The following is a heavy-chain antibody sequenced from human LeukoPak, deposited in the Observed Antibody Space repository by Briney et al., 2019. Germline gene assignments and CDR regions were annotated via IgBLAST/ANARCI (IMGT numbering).Heavy chain of an antibody. D-gene: IGHD4-11*01. Sequence: GGSLRLSCAASGFTFSNAWMSWVRQAPGKGLEWVSVLYSGGYANYTGSVEGRFTISRDISKNILYLQMNSLRADDTALYYCARAYGNNGMDVWGQGTTVTVSS. J-gene: IGHJ6*02. V-gene: IGHV3-53*01. CDR3: ARAYGNNGMDV. CDR1: GFTFSNAW. CDR2: LYSGGYA.